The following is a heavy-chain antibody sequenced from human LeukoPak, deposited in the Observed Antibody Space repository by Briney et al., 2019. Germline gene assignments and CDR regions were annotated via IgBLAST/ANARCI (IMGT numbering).Heavy chain of an antibody. V-gene: IGHV3-23*01. CDR1: GFTFSSYA. CDR3: AKDTLRRPGVYFDY. Sequence: GGSLRLSCAASGFTFSSYAMSWVRQAPGKGLEWVSAISGSGGSTYYADTVKGRFTISRDNSKNTLYLQMNSLRAEDTAVYYCAKDTLRRPGVYFDYWGQGTLVTVSS. D-gene: IGHD4-17*01. J-gene: IGHJ4*02. CDR2: ISGSGGST.